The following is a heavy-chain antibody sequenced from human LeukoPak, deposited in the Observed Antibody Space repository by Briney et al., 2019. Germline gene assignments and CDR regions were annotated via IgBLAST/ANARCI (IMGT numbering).Heavy chain of an antibody. Sequence: GRSLRLSCAASGFTFSSYAMHWVRQAPGKGLEYVSAISSNGGSTYYANSVKGRFTISRDNSKNTLYLQMGSLRAEDMAVYYCARSREIATYYYYYMDVWGKGTTVTVSS. D-gene: IGHD2-21*01. J-gene: IGHJ6*03. CDR1: GFTFSSYA. CDR3: ARSREIATYYYYYMDV. CDR2: ISSNGGST. V-gene: IGHV3-64*01.